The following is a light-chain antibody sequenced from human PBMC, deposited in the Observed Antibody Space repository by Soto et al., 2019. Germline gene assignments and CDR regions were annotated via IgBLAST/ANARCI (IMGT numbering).Light chain of an antibody. CDR3: QKYNSASWT. V-gene: IGKV1-27*01. CDR1: QGISNY. J-gene: IGKJ1*01. Sequence: DIQMTQSPSSLSASVGDRVTITCRASQGISNYLAWYQQKPGKVPKLLIYAASTLQSGVPSRFSGSGSGTDFTLTISSLQPEDVAAYYCQKYNSASWTFGQWTKVEIK. CDR2: AAS.